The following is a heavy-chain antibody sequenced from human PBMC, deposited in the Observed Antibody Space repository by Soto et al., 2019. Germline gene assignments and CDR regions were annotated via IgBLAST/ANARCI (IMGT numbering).Heavy chain of an antibody. V-gene: IGHV3-23*01. D-gene: IGHD2-2*01. CDR1: GFTFDNYT. CDR2: INSGGVDT. J-gene: IGHJ5*02. CDR3: MTAGRALNAVNIPDQ. Sequence: GGSLRLSCAASGFTFDNYTMRWVRQAPGKGLEWVSSINSGGVDTDDADSVKGRFIISRDNSRNTLYLQMNSLRAEDTALYYCMTAGRALNAVNIPDQWGQGT.